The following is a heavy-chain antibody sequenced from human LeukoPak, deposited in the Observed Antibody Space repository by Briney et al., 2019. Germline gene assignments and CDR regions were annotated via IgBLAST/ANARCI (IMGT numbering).Heavy chain of an antibody. J-gene: IGHJ6*03. D-gene: IGHD6-19*01. CDR1: GFTFSSYG. V-gene: IGHV3-21*01. CDR2: ISSSSSYI. CDR3: AREFSGYSSGWYGDYYYYYMDV. Sequence: GGSLRLSCAASGFTFSSYGMHWVRQAPGKGLEWVSSISSSSSYIYYADSVKGRFTISRDNAKNSLYLQMNSLRAEDTAVYYCAREFSGYSSGWYGDYYYYYMDVWGKGTTVTISS.